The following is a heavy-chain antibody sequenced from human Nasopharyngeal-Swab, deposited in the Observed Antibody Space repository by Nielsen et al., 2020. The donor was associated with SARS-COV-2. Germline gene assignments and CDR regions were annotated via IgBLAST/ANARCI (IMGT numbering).Heavy chain of an antibody. J-gene: IGHJ6*03. CDR1: GFTFSSYT. D-gene: IGHD3-16*01. Sequence: ETLSLTCAASGFTFSSYTINWVRQAPGKGLEWVSSIIISSSYIYYADSVKGRFTISRDNAKKSLYLQMNSLRAEDTAVYYCARDSPIVDYVPNYYYYMDVWGKGITVTVSS. V-gene: IGHV3-21*01. CDR3: ARDSPIVDYVPNYYYYMDV. CDR2: IIISSSYI.